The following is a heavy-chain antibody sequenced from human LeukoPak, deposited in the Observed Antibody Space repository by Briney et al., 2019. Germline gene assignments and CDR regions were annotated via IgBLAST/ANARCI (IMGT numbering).Heavy chain of an antibody. Sequence: PSETLSLTCAISGGSIPSYYWSWIRQTPGKGLEWIGYLFYSGSTYYNPSLKGRITMSIDTSKNEFSLKLRSVTAADTAVYYCARGAYSNYLSVDYWGQGILVTVSS. J-gene: IGHJ4*02. V-gene: IGHV4-59*01. CDR3: ARGAYSNYLSVDY. CDR1: GGSIPSYY. D-gene: IGHD4-11*01. CDR2: LFYSGST.